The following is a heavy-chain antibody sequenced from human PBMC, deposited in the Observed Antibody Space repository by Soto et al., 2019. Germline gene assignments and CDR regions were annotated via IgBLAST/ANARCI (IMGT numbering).Heavy chain of an antibody. CDR3: PRRGDEIYLNAFDI. CDR1: GGTFNTYT. CDR2: IIPIFNTA. V-gene: IGHV1-69*13. J-gene: IGHJ3*02. D-gene: IGHD2-2*02. Sequence: SVKVSCKASGGTFNTYTFAWVRQAPGQGLEWMGGIIPIFNTATYAQNFRDRVTITADESTRAAYMELSSQRSEDTAMYYCPRRGDEIYLNAFDIWGQGTMVTVSS.